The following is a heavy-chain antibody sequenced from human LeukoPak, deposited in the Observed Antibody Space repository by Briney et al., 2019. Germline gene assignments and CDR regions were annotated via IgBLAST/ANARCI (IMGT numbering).Heavy chain of an antibody. CDR2: TYYKGSP. CDR3: ARGQPSRGGYYYDSSGYSDY. D-gene: IGHD3-22*01. J-gene: IGHJ4*02. CDR1: LASLSRGSYY. Sequence: PSQTLSLTRTHSLASLSRGSYYWSLTRQPPRDGLGWPRYTYYKGSPNYHPLLKSRVTISVDTSKNQFSMKLSSVTAADTAVYYCARGQPSRGGYYYDSSGYSDYWGQGTLVTVSS. V-gene: IGHV4-61*01.